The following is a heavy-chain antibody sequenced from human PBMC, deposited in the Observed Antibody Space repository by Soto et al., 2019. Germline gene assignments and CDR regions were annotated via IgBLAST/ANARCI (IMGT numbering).Heavy chain of an antibody. CDR3: ARDKRTDCSGGTCYGDAFDI. CDR1: GFTVSSNY. Sequence: EVQLVESGGGLVQPGGSLRLSCAASGFTVSSNYMNWVRQAPGKGLEWVSVLYSGGSTHYADSVKGRFTISRDTSKNTLSLQMKSLRAEDTAVYYCARDKRTDCSGGTCYGDAFDIWGQGTMVTVSS. CDR2: LYSGGST. V-gene: IGHV3-66*01. J-gene: IGHJ3*02. D-gene: IGHD2-15*01.